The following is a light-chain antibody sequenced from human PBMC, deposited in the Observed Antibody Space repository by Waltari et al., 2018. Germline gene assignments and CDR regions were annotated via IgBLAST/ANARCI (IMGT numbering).Light chain of an antibody. CDR1: QGINNY. J-gene: IGKJ4*01. V-gene: IGKV1-33*01. CDR2: HAS. CDR3: HQYNNSLPLT. Sequence: DIQMTQSPSSLSASVGDRVTITCRASQGINNYLSWYQQQPGKAPKPLIFHASSLETGVPDRSETDYTLTICSLQPEDIATYYCHQYNNSLPLTFVVGTKVDIK.